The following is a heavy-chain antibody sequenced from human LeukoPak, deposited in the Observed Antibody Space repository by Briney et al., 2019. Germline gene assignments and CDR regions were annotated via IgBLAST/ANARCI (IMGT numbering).Heavy chain of an antibody. CDR1: GFTFNIYG. J-gene: IGHJ4*02. CDR3: VKDLVPDIQLTLDS. Sequence: GGSLRLSCAASGFTFNIYGIHWVRQAPGKRLEWVAVISHDEINTYYADSVKGRFTISRDNSKNTLYLQMNSLRAEDTAVYYCVKDLVPDIQLTLDSWGQGTLVTVSS. V-gene: IGHV3-30*18. CDR2: ISHDEINT. D-gene: IGHD5-18*01.